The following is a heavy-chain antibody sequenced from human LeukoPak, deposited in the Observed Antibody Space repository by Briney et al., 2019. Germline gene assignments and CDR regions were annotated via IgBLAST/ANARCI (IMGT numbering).Heavy chain of an antibody. Sequence: ASVKVSCKASGYTFTGYFMNWVRQAPGQGLEWMGWINPNSGGTNYAQKFQGGVTMTRDTSISTVYMEVSRLRSDDTAVYYCARSSVNYGPDYWGQGTLVTVSS. CDR3: ARSSVNYGPDY. V-gene: IGHV1-2*02. D-gene: IGHD1-7*01. CDR2: INPNSGGT. J-gene: IGHJ4*02. CDR1: GYTFTGYF.